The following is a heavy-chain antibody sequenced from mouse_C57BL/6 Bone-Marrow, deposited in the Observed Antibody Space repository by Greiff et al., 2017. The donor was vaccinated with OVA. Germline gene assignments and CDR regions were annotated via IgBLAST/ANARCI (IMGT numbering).Heavy chain of an antibody. CDR1: GFTFSSYA. J-gene: IGHJ3*01. V-gene: IGHV5-4*01. CDR2: ISDGGSYT. CDR3: AREVSY. Sequence: EVQLQESGGGLVKPGGSLKLSCAASGFTFSSYAMSWVRQTPEKRLEWVATISDGGSYTYYPDNVKGRFTISRDNAKNNLYLQMSHLKSEDTAMYYCAREVSYWGQGTLVTVSA.